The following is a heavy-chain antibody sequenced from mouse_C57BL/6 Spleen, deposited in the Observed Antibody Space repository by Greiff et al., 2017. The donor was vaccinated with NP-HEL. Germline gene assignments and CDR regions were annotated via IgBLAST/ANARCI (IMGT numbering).Heavy chain of an antibody. V-gene: IGHV5-17*01. CDR3: ASGRGYAMDY. J-gene: IGHJ4*01. Sequence: DVQLVESGGGLVKPGGSLKLSCAASGFTFSDYGMHWVRQAPEKGLEWVAYISSGSSTIYYTDTVKGRFTISRDIAKNTLFLQMTSLRSEDTAMYYCASGRGYAMDYWGQGTSVTVSS. CDR1: GFTFSDYG. CDR2: ISSGSSTI.